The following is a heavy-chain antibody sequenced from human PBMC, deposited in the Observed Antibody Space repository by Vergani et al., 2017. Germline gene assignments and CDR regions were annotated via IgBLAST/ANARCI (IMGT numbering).Heavy chain of an antibody. J-gene: IGHJ6*02. CDR2: IRYDGSNK. D-gene: IGHD7-27*01. CDR3: AKDRAGDKESYYYYGMDV. Sequence: QVQLVESGGGVVQPGGSLRLSCAASGFTFSSYGMHWVRQAPGKGLEWVAFIRYDGSNKYYADSVKGRFTIPRDNSKNTLYLQMNSLRAEDTAVYYCAKDRAGDKESYYYYGMDVWGQGTTVTVSS. V-gene: IGHV3-30*02. CDR1: GFTFSSYG.